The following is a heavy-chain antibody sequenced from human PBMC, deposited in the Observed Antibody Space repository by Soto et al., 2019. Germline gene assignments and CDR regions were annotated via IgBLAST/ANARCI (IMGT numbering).Heavy chain of an antibody. Sequence: QVQLQESGPGLVKPSETLSLTCTVSSGSINSYYWSWIRQPPGKGLEWIGYIYYRGSTNYNPSLKSRVTISLDTSNNQFFLRLTSVTAADTALYYCARTALVRGVTQPSYYYYMDVWGKGTTVTVSS. CDR3: ARTALVRGVTQPSYYYYMDV. V-gene: IGHV4-59*01. J-gene: IGHJ6*03. D-gene: IGHD3-10*01. CDR1: SGSINSYY. CDR2: IYYRGST.